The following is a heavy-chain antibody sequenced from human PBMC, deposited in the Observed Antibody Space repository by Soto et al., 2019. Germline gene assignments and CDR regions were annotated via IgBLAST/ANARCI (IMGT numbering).Heavy chain of an antibody. D-gene: IGHD6-19*01. V-gene: IGHV4-59*01. Sequence: SETLSLTCTVSGGSISGYYWSWIRQPPGKGLEWIGYMYNTGSTVYNPSFKSRVTISVDTSKNQFSLKLNSVTAADTAVYYCARAVAGTPYFDYWGQGTLVTVSS. CDR3: ARAVAGTPYFDY. CDR1: GGSISGYY. CDR2: MYNTGST. J-gene: IGHJ4*02.